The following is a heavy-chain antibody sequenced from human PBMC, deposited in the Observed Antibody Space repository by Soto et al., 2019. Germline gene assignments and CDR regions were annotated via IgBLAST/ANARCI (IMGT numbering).Heavy chain of an antibody. CDR2: ISPYNGNT. J-gene: IGHJ4*02. V-gene: IGHV1-18*04. CDR1: GYTFSSYV. D-gene: IGHD3-16*02. CDR3: AREGGVWGSFRYFDY. Sequence: QVQLVQSGVEVQKPGASVKVSCKASGYTFSSYVINWLRQAPGQGLEWMGWISPYNGNTNYVQNLQGRVTMTTDTSTSIVDMELRSLRSDDTAVYYCAREGGVWGSFRYFDYWGQGTLVTVSP.